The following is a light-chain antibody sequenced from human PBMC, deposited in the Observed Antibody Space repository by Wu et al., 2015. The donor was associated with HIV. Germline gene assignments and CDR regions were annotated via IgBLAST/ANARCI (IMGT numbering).Light chain of an antibody. CDR3: QQYNNRPPWT. Sequence: DIQMTQSPSSLSASVGDRVTITCRASQSISSYLNWYQQKPGKAPKLLIYAASSLQSGVPSRFSGSGSRTDFTLTITSVQSEDFAVYYCQQYNNRPPWTFGQGTKVEIK. CDR2: AAS. J-gene: IGKJ1*01. CDR1: QSISSY. V-gene: IGKV1-39*01.